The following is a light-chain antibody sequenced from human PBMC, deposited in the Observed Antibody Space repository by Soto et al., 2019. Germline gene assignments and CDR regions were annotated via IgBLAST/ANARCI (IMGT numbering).Light chain of an antibody. Sequence: EVVLTQSPGTLSLSPGERATLSCRASQSVSSNYVAWYQQIPGQTPRLLIYGASSRATGIPDRFSGSGSGTDFTLTISRLEPDDFAVYYCQQHGSSPWMFGQGTKVDIK. CDR1: QSVSSNY. J-gene: IGKJ1*01. CDR3: QQHGSSPWM. V-gene: IGKV3-20*01. CDR2: GAS.